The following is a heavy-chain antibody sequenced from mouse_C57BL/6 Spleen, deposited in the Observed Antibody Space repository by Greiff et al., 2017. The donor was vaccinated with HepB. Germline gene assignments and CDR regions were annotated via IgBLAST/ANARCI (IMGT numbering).Heavy chain of an antibody. V-gene: IGHV1-39*01. Sequence: VQLKESGPELVKPGASVKISCKASGYSFTDYNMNWVKQSNGKSLEWIGVINPNYGTTSYNQKFKGKATLTVDQSSSTAYMQLNSLTSEDSAVYYCAREDTTVVAYYYAMDYWGQGTSVTVSS. CDR1: GYSFTDYN. CDR3: AREDTTVVAYYYAMDY. J-gene: IGHJ4*01. D-gene: IGHD1-1*01. CDR2: INPNYGTT.